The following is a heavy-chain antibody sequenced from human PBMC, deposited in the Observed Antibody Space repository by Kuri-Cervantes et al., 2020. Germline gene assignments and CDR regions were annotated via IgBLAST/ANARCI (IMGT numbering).Heavy chain of an antibody. V-gene: IGHV3-48*01. J-gene: IGHJ6*03. Sequence: GESLKISCVASGFTFSGYSMNWVRQAPGKGLEWISHITGRSSSLYYADSVKGRFTISRDNSKNTLYLQMNSLRTEDTAVYYCARVPTGSLNYYYYYMDVWGKGTTVTVSS. D-gene: IGHD1-1*01. CDR1: GFTFSGYS. CDR3: ARVPTGSLNYYYYYMDV. CDR2: ITGRSSSL.